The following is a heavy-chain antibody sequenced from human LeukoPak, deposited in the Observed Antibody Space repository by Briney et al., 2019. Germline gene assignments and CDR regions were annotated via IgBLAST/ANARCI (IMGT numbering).Heavy chain of an antibody. V-gene: IGHV3-74*01. Sequence: GGSLRLSCAASGFTFSSYWMHWVRQAPGKGLVWVSRINTDGSSTSYADSVKGRFTISRDNAKNTLHLQMNSLRAEDSAIYYCAKGTTRYSSNWYYFDYWGQGTLVTVSS. CDR3: AKGTTRYSSNWYYFDY. CDR1: GFTFSSYW. D-gene: IGHD6-13*01. CDR2: INTDGSST. J-gene: IGHJ4*02.